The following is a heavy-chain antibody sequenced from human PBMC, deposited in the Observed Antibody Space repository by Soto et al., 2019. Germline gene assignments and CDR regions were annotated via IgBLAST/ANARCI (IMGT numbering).Heavy chain of an antibody. CDR3: ASDRFRGTYYLRGVTYFVEE. D-gene: IGHD1-26*01. V-gene: IGHV3-7*01. J-gene: IGHJ4*02. Sequence: GGSLRLSCVTYGLTFTDYWMSWVRQATGKGLEWVANIKQDESEKNYLDSVKGRFTISRDNAKNSLYLQMNSLRAEDTAVYYCASDRFRGTYYLRGVTYFVEEWGQGA. CDR2: IKQDESEK. CDR1: GLTFTDYW.